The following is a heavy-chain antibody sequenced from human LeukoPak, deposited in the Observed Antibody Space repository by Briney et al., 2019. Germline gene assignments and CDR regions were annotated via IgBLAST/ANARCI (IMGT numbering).Heavy chain of an antibody. CDR1: GGSISSGGYS. Sequence: PSRTLSLTCAVSGGSISSGGYSWSWIRQPPGKGLEWIGYIYHSGSTYYNPSLKSRVTISVDTSKNQFSLKVSSVTAADTAVYYCARYVDIVTTSDAFDIWGQGTMVTVSS. CDR2: IYHSGST. J-gene: IGHJ3*02. D-gene: IGHD5-12*01. CDR3: ARYVDIVTTSDAFDI. V-gene: IGHV4-30-2*02.